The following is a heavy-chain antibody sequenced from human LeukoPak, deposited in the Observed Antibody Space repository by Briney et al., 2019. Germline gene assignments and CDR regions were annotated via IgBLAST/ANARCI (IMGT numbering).Heavy chain of an antibody. D-gene: IGHD3-10*01. CDR2: ISGSGGST. CDR3: AKDRGTMVRGVLTMKYYFDY. CDR1: GFTFSSYA. V-gene: IGHV3-23*01. Sequence: GGSPRLSCAASGFTFSSYAMSWVRQAPGKGLEWVSAISGSGGSTYYADSVKGRFTISRDNSKNTLYLQMNSLRAEDTAVYYCAKDRGTMVRGVLTMKYYFDYWGQGTLVTVSS. J-gene: IGHJ4*02.